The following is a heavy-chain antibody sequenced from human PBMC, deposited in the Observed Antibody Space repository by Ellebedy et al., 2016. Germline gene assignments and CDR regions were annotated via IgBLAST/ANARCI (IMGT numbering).Heavy chain of an antibody. J-gene: IGHJ5*02. CDR1: GFTLSDYS. Sequence: GESLKISCAASGFTLSDYSMNWVRQAPGKGLEWVSSITSSGSYIFYADSVKGRFTISRDNAKNSVFLQMNSLGGEDTALYYCARGVGGTSLNWFDPWGQGTLVTVSS. D-gene: IGHD3-16*01. CDR2: ITSSGSYI. CDR3: ARGVGGTSLNWFDP. V-gene: IGHV3-21*01.